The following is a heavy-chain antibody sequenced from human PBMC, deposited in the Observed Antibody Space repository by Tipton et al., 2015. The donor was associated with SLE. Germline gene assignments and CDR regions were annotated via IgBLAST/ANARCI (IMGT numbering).Heavy chain of an antibody. CDR3: ARRSAYDPFYFDF. J-gene: IGHJ4*02. D-gene: IGHD3-22*01. V-gene: IGHV1-24*01. CDR2: FDPEDGQT. CDR1: GFTLTEFS. Sequence: LVQSGAEVRKPGASVKVSCEVSGFTLTEFSLHWVRQAPGKGLQWIGTFDPEDGQTIYAQKFQGRVTMTEDTSTDTAYMELISLRSEDTAIYYCARRSAYDPFYFDFWGQGTLVTVSS.